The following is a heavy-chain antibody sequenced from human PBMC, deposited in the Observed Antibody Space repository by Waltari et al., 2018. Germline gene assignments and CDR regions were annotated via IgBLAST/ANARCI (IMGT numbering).Heavy chain of an antibody. CDR3: ARDSLVPRGGYFDL. CDR1: GFTFSSYG. J-gene: IGHJ2*01. CDR2: IWYDGSNK. D-gene: IGHD3-3*02. V-gene: IGHV3-33*01. Sequence: QVQLVESGGGVVQPGRSLRLSCAASGFTFSSYGMHWVRQAPGKGLEWVAVIWYDGSNKYYADSVKGRFTISRDKSKNTLYLQMNSLRAEDTAVYYCARDSLVPRGGYFDLWGRGTLVTVSS.